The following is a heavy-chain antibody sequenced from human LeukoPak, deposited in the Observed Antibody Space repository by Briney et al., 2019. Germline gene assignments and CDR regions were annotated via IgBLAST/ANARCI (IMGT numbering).Heavy chain of an antibody. V-gene: IGHV4-59*12. CDR3: AREGRYGDTGGMDV. D-gene: IGHD4-17*01. J-gene: IGHJ6*02. Sequence: SETLSLTCTVSGGSISSYYWSWIRQPPGKGLEWIGYIYYSGSTNYNPSLKSRVTISVDTSKNQFSLKLSSVTAADTAVYYCAREGRYGDTGGMDVWGQGTTVTVSS. CDR2: IYYSGST. CDR1: GGSISSYY.